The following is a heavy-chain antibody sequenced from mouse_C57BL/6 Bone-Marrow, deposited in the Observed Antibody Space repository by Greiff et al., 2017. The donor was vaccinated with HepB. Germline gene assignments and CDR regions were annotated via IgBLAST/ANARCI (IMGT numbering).Heavy chain of an antibody. Sequence: QVQLQQPGAELVKPGASVKLSCKASGYTFTSYWMQWVKQRPGQGLEWIGEIDPSDSYTNYNQKFKGKATLTVDTSSSTAYMQLSSLTSEDSAVYSGARWGVGGFAYWGQGTRVTVSA. CDR1: GYTFTSYW. J-gene: IGHJ3*01. CDR2: IDPSDSYT. V-gene: IGHV1-50*01. CDR3: ARWGVGGFAY.